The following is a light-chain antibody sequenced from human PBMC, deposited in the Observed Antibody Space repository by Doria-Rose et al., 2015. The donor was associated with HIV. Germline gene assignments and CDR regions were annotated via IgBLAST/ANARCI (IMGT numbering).Light chain of an antibody. J-gene: IGKJ4*01. Sequence: DIVMTQSPGTLSLSPGERATLSCRASQSVSANYLAWYQQRPGQSPRLLIYGVSTRATGIPDRFSGSGSGTDFTLAISRLEPEDFAVYYCQQYVSSPLTFGGGTKVEIK. CDR1: QSVSANY. V-gene: IGKV3-20*01. CDR3: QQYVSSPLT. CDR2: GVS.